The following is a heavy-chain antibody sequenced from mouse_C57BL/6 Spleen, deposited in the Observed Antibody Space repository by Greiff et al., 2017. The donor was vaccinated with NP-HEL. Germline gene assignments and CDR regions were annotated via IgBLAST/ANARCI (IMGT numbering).Heavy chain of an antibody. D-gene: IGHD1-1*01. CDR1: GYSITSGYD. CDR2: ISYSGST. CDR3: AREGYYGRYFDY. V-gene: IGHV3-1*01. J-gene: IGHJ2*01. Sequence: EVQLQESGPGMVKPSQSLSLTCTVTGYSITSGYDWHWIRHFPGNKLEWMGYISYSGSTNYNPSLKSRISITHDTSKNHFFLKLNSVTTEDTATYYCAREGYYGRYFDYWGQGTTLTVSS.